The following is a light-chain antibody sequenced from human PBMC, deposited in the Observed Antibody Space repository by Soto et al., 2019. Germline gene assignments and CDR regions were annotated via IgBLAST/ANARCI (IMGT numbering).Light chain of an antibody. CDR3: QQFDTSPPST. CDR1: HSVSSSY. CDR2: GAS. V-gene: IGKV3-20*01. Sequence: EIVLTQSPGTLSLSPGERATLSCRASHSVSSSYLAWYQQKPDQAPRLIIYGASSRATGIPDRFSGSGSGTDFTLTISRLEPEDFAVYYCQQFDTSPPSTFGQGTRLEIK. J-gene: IGKJ5*01.